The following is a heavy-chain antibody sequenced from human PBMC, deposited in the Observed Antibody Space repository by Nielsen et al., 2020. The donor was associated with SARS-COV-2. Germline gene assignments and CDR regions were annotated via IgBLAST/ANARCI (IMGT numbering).Heavy chain of an antibody. CDR3: ARRYCSTTTCYDAFDM. D-gene: IGHD2-2*01. J-gene: IGHJ3*02. CDR2: IYYRGST. V-gene: IGHV4-4*02. Sequence: SETLSLTCAVSGGSVSSNDWWTWVRQSPGKGLEWIGYIYYRGSTRNNPSLKSRVSMSADTSNNQLSLKLNSVTAADTAVYYCARRYCSTTTCYDAFDMWGQGTMVTVSS. CDR1: GGSVSSNDW.